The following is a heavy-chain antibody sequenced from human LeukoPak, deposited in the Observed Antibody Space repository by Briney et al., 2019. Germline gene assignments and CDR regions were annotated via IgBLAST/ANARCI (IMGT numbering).Heavy chain of an antibody. V-gene: IGHV1-69*13. Sequence: SVKVSCKASGGTFSSYAISWVRQAPGQGLEWMGGTIPIFGTANYAQKFQGRVTITADESTSTAYMELSSLRSEDTAVYYCARNLVVVPAARGYYYYYYMDVWGKGTTVTVSS. D-gene: IGHD2-2*01. CDR2: TIPIFGTA. CDR1: GGTFSSYA. J-gene: IGHJ6*03. CDR3: ARNLVVVPAARGYYYYYYMDV.